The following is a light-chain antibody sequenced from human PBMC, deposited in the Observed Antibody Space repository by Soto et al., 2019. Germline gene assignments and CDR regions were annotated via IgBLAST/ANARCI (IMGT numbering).Light chain of an antibody. CDR2: ASS. V-gene: IGKV3-20*01. CDR3: QHYKNRPLT. CDR1: QTVSSSD. J-gene: IGKJ4*01. Sequence: EIVLTQSPGTLSLSPGERATLSCRASQTVSSSDLAWYQQKPGQAPRLLIYASSTRATGIPDRFSGSGSGTEFTLTISSLQSEDVAVYYCQHYKNRPLTFGGGTKVDIK.